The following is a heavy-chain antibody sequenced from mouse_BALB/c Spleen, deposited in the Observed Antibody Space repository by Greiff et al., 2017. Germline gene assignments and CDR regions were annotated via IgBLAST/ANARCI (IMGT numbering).Heavy chain of an antibody. J-gene: IGHJ4*01. CDR3: ATLVVAYDYYYAMDY. CDR2: ISSGGSYT. V-gene: IGHV5-9-3*01. CDR1: GFTFSSYA. Sequence: EVKLVESGGGLVKPGGSLKLSCAASGFTFSSYAMSWVRQTPEKRLEWVATISSGGSYTYYPDSVKGRFTISRDNAKNTLYLQMSSLRSEDTAMYYCATLVVAYDYYYAMDYWGQGTSVTVSS. D-gene: IGHD1-1*01.